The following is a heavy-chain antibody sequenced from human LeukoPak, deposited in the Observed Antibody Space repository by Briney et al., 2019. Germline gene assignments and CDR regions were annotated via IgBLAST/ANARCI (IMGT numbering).Heavy chain of an antibody. CDR3: SGQYSSSSVVDY. CDR2: IGGSDGTT. V-gene: IGHV3-23*01. CDR1: GFTLTDYA. D-gene: IGHD6-6*01. Sequence: GGSLRLSCAASGFTLTDYAMSWVRQAPGKGLEWLSAIGGSDGTTYHATSVRGRFAISKDNSKSTPYLQMNSLRAEDTAIYYCSGQYSSSSVVDYWGQGTLVTVSS. J-gene: IGHJ4*02.